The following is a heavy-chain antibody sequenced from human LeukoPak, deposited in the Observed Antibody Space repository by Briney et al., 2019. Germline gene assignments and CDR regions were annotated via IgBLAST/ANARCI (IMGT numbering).Heavy chain of an antibody. Sequence: GGSLRLSCAASGFTFSTYEMNWVRQAPGKGLEWVSYIVGGSSDRTYYADSVKGRFTISRENAKNSLYLHMNSLRAEDTAIYYCAREMYGTGLYYFDYWGQGTLVPVSS. D-gene: IGHD3-10*01. J-gene: IGHJ4*02. CDR3: AREMYGTGLYYFDY. CDR2: IVGGSSDRT. V-gene: IGHV3-48*03. CDR1: GFTFSTYE.